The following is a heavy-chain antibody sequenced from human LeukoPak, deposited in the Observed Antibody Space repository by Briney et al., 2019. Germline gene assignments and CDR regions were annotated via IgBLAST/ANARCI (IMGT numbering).Heavy chain of an antibody. CDR3: ARVSYGTGIPFADR. CDR2: IKQDGSEI. J-gene: IGHJ5*02. Sequence: QAGGSLRLSCAASGFTFPSYWMSWVRQAPGTGLEWVANIKQDGSEIYYVDSVKGRFTISRDNAKNSLYLQMNSLRVEDAAVYYCARVSYGTGIPFADRWGQGTLVTVSP. D-gene: IGHD3-10*01. V-gene: IGHV3-7*01. CDR1: GFTFPSYW.